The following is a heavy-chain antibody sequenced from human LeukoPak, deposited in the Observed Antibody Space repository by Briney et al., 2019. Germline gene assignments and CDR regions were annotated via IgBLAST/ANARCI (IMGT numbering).Heavy chain of an antibody. J-gene: IGHJ6*02. V-gene: IGHV4-59*01. CDR3: ARVRPYYYYGMDV. CDR1: GGSISSYY. Sequence: SEILSLTCTVSGGSISSYYWSWIRQPPGKGLEWIGYIYYSGSTNYNPSLKSRVTISVDTSKNQFSLKLSSVTAADTAVYYCARVRPYYYYGMDVWGQGTTVTVSS. CDR2: IYYSGST. D-gene: IGHD3-10*01.